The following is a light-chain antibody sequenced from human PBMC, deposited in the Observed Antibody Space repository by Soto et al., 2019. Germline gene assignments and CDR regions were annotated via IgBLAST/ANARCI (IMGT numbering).Light chain of an antibody. CDR2: GAS. J-gene: IGKJ1*01. Sequence: EILLTQAPGTLSLSPGERATLSCRASQSVSSSYLAWYQQKHGQAPRILIYGASSRDTGIPDRFSGSGSGTDFTLTISRLQSEDFAVYYCQQYNNWPWTFGQGTKVDIK. CDR3: QQYNNWPWT. CDR1: QSVSSSY. V-gene: IGKV3-20*01.